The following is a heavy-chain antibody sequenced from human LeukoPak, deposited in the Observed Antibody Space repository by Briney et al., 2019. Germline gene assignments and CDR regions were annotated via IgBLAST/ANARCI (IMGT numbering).Heavy chain of an antibody. CDR1: GFTFSSYW. CDR2: IKQDGSEK. CDR3: AREGEQWLVDAFDI. V-gene: IGHV3-7*01. J-gene: IGHJ3*02. Sequence: GGSLRLSCAASGFTFSSYWMSWVRQAPGKGLEWVANIKQDGSEKYYVDSVKGRFTISRDNAKNSLYLPMNSLRAEDTAVYYCAREGEQWLVDAFDIWGQGTMVTVSS. D-gene: IGHD6-19*01.